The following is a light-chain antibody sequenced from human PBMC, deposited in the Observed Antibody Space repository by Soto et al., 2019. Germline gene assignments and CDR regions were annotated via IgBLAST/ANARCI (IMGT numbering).Light chain of an antibody. J-gene: IGLJ1*01. CDR1: SSNIGGNS. V-gene: IGLV1-51*01. Sequence: SVLTQPPSVSAAPGQNVTISGAGSSSNIGGNSVSWYQQLPGTAPKLLIYDDNKRPSGIPDRFSGSKSGTSATLGITGFQTGDEADYYCGSWDSSLSAYVFGTGTKVTVL. CDR3: GSWDSSLSAYV. CDR2: DDN.